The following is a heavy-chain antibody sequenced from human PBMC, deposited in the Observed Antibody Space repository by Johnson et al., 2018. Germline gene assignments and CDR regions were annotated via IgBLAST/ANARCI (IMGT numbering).Heavy chain of an antibody. CDR3: AKEHKRVAATGEAHYYYYYMDV. CDR2: ISYDGRNK. V-gene: IGHV3-30*18. D-gene: IGHD2-15*01. Sequence: VQLVESGGGVVQPGRSLRLSCAASGFTFSSYGMHWVRQAPGKGLEWVAVISYDGRNKYYADSVKGRFTISRDNSKDTLYLQMNSLRAEDTAVYYCAKEHKRVAATGEAHYYYYYMDVWGKGTTVTVSS. CDR1: GFTFSSYG. J-gene: IGHJ6*03.